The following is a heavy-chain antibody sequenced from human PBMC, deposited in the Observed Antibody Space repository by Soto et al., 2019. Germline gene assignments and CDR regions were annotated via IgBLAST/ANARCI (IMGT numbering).Heavy chain of an antibody. CDR1: GFTFSSYA. Sequence: GGSLRLSCAASGFTFSSYAMSWVRQAPGKGLEWVSAISGSGGSTYYADSVKGRFTISRDNSKNTLYLQMNSLRAEDTAVYYCAKDPGYCSGGSCYSRTHFDYWGQGTLVTVSS. J-gene: IGHJ4*02. D-gene: IGHD2-15*01. CDR3: AKDPGYCSGGSCYSRTHFDY. V-gene: IGHV3-23*01. CDR2: ISGSGGST.